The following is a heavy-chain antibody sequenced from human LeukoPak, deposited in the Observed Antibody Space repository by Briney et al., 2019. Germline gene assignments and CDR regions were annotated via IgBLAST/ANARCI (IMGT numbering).Heavy chain of an antibody. V-gene: IGHV1-8*03. Sequence: ASVKVSCKASGYTFTTYDINWVRQAPGQGLEWMGYMNPNSGNTGYAQKFQDRVTITTSISTSTAYIELSSLRSEDTAVYYCARELRHDDIWGQGTMVTVSS. CDR2: MNPNSGNT. CDR3: ARELRHDDI. CDR1: GYTFTTYD. D-gene: IGHD6-25*01. J-gene: IGHJ3*02.